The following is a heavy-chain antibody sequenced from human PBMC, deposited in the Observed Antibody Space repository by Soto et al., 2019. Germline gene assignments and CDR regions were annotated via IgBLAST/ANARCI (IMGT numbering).Heavy chain of an antibody. CDR2: ISYDGSNK. V-gene: IGHV3-30-3*01. Sequence: GGSLRLSCAASGFTFSSYAMHWVRQAPGKGLEWVAVISYDGSNKYYADSVKGRFTISSDNSKNTLYLQMDSLRAEDTAVYYCARDPTLSNYYYGMDVWGQGTTVTVSS. D-gene: IGHD3-3*02. CDR1: GFTFSSYA. CDR3: ARDPTLSNYYYGMDV. J-gene: IGHJ6*02.